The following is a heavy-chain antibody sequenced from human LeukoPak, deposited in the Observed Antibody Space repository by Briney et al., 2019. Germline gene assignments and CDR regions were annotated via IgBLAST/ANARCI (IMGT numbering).Heavy chain of an antibody. Sequence: GGSLRLSCAVSGFIVSSNYMSWVRQAPGKGLEWVSVIYSGGSTYYADSVKGRFTISRDNSKNTLYLQMNSLRAEDTAVYYCASTHLGYCSSVSCQNDYWGQGILVTVSS. CDR3: ASTHLGYCSSVSCQNDY. D-gene: IGHD2-15*01. J-gene: IGHJ4*02. CDR1: GFIVSSNY. V-gene: IGHV3-53*01. CDR2: IYSGGST.